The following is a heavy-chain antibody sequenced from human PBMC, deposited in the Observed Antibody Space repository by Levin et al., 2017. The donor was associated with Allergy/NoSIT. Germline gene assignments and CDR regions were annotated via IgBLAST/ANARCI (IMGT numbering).Heavy chain of an antibody. CDR3: ASVDTAMVTDY. V-gene: IGHV4-34*01. CDR2: INHSGST. CDR1: GGSFSGYY. J-gene: IGHJ4*02. Sequence: SETLSLTCAVYGGSFSGYYWSWIRQPPGKGLEWIGEINHSGSTNYNPSLKTRVPIPVDTSKNQFSLKLSSVTGADTAVYYCASVDTAMVTDYWGQGTLVTVAS. D-gene: IGHD5-18*01.